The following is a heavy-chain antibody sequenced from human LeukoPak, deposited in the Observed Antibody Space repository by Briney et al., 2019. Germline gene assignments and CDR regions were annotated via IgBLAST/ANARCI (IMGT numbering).Heavy chain of an antibody. CDR2: ISGSGGST. Sequence: PGRSLRLSCAASGFTFSGYAMTWVRQAPGKGLEWVSAISGSGGSTYYADSVKGRFTISRDNSKNTVYLHMNSLRAEDTAVYYCARDSSGWYRGYFDYWGQGTLVTVSS. CDR3: ARDSSGWYRGYFDY. CDR1: GFTFSGYA. V-gene: IGHV3-23*01. J-gene: IGHJ4*02. D-gene: IGHD6-19*01.